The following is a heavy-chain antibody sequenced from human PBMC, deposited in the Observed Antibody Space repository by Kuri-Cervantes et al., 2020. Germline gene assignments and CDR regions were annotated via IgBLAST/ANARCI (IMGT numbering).Heavy chain of an antibody. D-gene: IGHD2-15*01. Sequence: LSLTCAASGFSFDDYAMHWVRQAPGKGLEWVSGISWNSGSIGYADSVKGRFTISRDNAKNSLYLQINSLRVEDTAVYYCAAALKGTLGGWGQGTLVAVSS. CDR1: GFSFDDYA. J-gene: IGHJ4*02. V-gene: IGHV3-9*01. CDR3: AAALKGTLGG. CDR2: ISWNSGSI.